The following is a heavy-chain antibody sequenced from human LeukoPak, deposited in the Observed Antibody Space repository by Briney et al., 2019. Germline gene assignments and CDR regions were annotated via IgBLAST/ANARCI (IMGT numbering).Heavy chain of an antibody. CDR3: ARDKSPFLEWFGTSGMDV. CDR2: ISSSSSYI. D-gene: IGHD3-3*01. Sequence: GGSLRLSCAASGFTFSSYAMSWVRQAPGKGLEWVSSISSSSSYIYYADSVKGRFTISRDNAKNSLYLQMNSLRAEDTAVYYCARDKSPFLEWFGTSGMDVWGQGTTVTVSS. V-gene: IGHV3-21*01. J-gene: IGHJ6*02. CDR1: GFTFSSYA.